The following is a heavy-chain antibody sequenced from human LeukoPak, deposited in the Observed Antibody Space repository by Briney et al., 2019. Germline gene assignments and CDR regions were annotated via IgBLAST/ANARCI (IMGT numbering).Heavy chain of an antibody. D-gene: IGHD2-2*02. CDR3: ASVYCSSTSCYTEKGRTLHYFDY. Sequence: SVKVSCKASGGTFSSYAISWVRQAPGQGLEWMGGIIPIFGTANYAQKFQGRVTITTDESTSTAYMELSSLRSEDTAVYYCASVYCSSTSCYTEKGRTLHYFDYWGQGTLATVSS. CDR2: IIPIFGTA. V-gene: IGHV1-69*05. J-gene: IGHJ4*02. CDR1: GGTFSSYA.